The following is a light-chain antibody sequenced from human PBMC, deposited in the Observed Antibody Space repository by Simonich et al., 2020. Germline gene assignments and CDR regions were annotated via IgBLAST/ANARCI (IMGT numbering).Light chain of an antibody. V-gene: IGLV3-25*03. CDR2: KDS. CDR1: ALPKQY. Sequence: SYELTQPPSVSVSPGQTARITCSGDALPKQYAYWYQQKPGQAPVLVIYKDSERPSRIPERFSGSSSETTVTLTISGVQAEDEADYYCQSADSSGTYVVFGGGTKLTVL. J-gene: IGLJ2*01. CDR3: QSADSSGTYVV.